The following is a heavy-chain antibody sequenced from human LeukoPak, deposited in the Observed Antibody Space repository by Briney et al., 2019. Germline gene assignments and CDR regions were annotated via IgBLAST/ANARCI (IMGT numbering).Heavy chain of an antibody. D-gene: IGHD4-11*01. CDR1: GFTFDGYA. V-gene: IGHV3-21*01. CDR2: ISSRGSYI. J-gene: IGHJ4*02. Sequence: GGSLRLSCAASGFTFDGYAMHWVRQAPGKGLEWVSHISSRGSYIYYADSVKGRFTISRDNAKNSLYMQMNSLRAEDTAVYFCVRADYRRYESSGLDFFEFWGQGTLVTVSS. CDR3: VRADYRRYESSGLDFFEF.